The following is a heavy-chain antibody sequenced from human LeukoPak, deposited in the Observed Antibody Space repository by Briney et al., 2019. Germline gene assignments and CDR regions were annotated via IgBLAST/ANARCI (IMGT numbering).Heavy chain of an antibody. CDR3: TSADYGAHDH. CDR1: GFTFSTYS. V-gene: IGHV3-53*01. Sequence: GGSLRLSCAASGFTFSTYSMNWVRQAPGEGLEWVSVIYGGGGTSYADSVRGRFTISRDNSKNTLYLEMNNLRDDDTAVYYCTSADYGAHDHWGQGTLVTVSS. J-gene: IGHJ5*02. D-gene: IGHD4-17*01. CDR2: IYGGGGT.